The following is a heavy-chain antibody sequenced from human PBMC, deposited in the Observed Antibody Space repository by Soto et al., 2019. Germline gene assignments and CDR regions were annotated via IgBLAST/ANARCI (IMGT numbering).Heavy chain of an antibody. CDR2: IYTSGST. J-gene: IGHJ6*02. CDR1: GGSISCYY. V-gene: IGHV4-4*07. CDR3: ARVPTSGRDYYYYGMDV. Sequence: PSETLSLTCTVSGGSISCYYWSWIRQPAGKGLEWIGRIYTSGSTNYNPSLKSRVTMSVDTSKNQFSLKLSSVTAADTAVYYCARVPTSGRDYYYYGMDVWGQGTTVTVYS. D-gene: IGHD3-10*01.